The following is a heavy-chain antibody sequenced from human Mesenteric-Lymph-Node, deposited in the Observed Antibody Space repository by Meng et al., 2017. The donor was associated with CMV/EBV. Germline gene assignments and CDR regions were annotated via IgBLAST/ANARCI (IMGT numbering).Heavy chain of an antibody. V-gene: IGHV3-11*04. CDR3: ARENIVVVPVAHYIYFDY. Sequence: GESLKISCAASGFTFSDYYMSWIRQAPGKGLEWVSYISSSGSTIYYADSVKGRFTISRDNAKNSLYLQMNSLRAEDTAVYYCARENIVVVPVAHYIYFDYWGQGTLVTVSS. J-gene: IGHJ4*02. D-gene: IGHD2-2*01. CDR1: GFTFSDYY. CDR2: ISSSGSTI.